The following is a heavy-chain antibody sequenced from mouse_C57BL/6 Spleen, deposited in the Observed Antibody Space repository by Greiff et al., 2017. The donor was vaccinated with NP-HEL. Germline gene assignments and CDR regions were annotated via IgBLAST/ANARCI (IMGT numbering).Heavy chain of an antibody. CDR3: ARNLDGSSYDWFAY. CDR1: GFSLTSYG. CDR2: IWSGGST. J-gene: IGHJ3*01. D-gene: IGHD1-1*01. Sequence: QVQLKESGPGLVQPSQSLSITCTVSGFSLTSYGVHWVRQSPGKGLEWLGVIWSGGSTDYNAAFISRLSISKDNSKSQVFFKMNSLQADDTAIYYCARNLDGSSYDWFAYWGQGTLVTVSA. V-gene: IGHV2-2*01.